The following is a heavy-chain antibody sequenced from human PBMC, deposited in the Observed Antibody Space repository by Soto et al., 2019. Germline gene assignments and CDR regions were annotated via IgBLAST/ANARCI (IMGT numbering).Heavy chain of an antibody. Sequence: PSETLSLTCAISGDSIGTRYWSWIRQPQGKGLEWIGYIYYTGSTKYNPSLQSRVTMSVDTSKNQFSLRLSSVTAADTAVYFCARSSYYYDSSGYFFSWFDPWGQGTLVTVSS. J-gene: IGHJ5*02. CDR3: ARSSYYYDSSGYFFSWFDP. V-gene: IGHV4-59*08. CDR1: GDSIGTRY. D-gene: IGHD3-22*01. CDR2: IYYTGST.